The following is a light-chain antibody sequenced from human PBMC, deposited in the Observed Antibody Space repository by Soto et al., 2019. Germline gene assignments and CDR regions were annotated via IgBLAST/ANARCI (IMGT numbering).Light chain of an antibody. J-gene: IGKJ3*01. Sequence: IQLTQSPSSLSASVGDRVTISCRASQGIANFFAWYQQKPGKAPKLLIYGAYNLQSGVPSSFSGNGSGTDFTLTISCLQPEDFATYYCQQHNSFPIPFVPGTKVDIK. V-gene: IGKV1-9*01. CDR1: QGIANF. CDR3: QQHNSFPIP. CDR2: GAY.